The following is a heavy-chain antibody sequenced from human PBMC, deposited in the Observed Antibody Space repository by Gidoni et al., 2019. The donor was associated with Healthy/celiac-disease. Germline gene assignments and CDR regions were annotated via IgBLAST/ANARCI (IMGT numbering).Heavy chain of an antibody. CDR2: IYHSGST. J-gene: IGHJ5*02. V-gene: IGHV4-4*02. CDR1: GGSISSSNW. D-gene: IGHD6-13*01. Sequence: QVQLQESGPGLVKPSGTLSPTCAVSGGSISSSNWWSWVRQPPGKGLEWIGEIYHSGSTNYNPSLKSRVTISVDKSKNQFSLKLSSVTAADTAVYYCASCVWDPVGPVGAAAIDPWGQGTLVTVSS. CDR3: ASCVWDPVGPVGAAAIDP.